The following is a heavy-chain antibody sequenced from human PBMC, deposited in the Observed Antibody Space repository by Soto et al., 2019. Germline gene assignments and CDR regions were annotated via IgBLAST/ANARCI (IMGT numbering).Heavy chain of an antibody. J-gene: IGHJ3*02. D-gene: IGHD3-10*01. V-gene: IGHV1-8*01. Sequence: ASVKVSSKASGYTITRYDINWVRQATGQGLEWVGWVNPNSGNGGYAQKFQGRVTMTRNTSISTVYMELSSLTSEDTAVYYCARDLVRGRPDAFDIWGQGTMVTVSS. CDR3: ARDLVRGRPDAFDI. CDR1: GYTITRYD. CDR2: VNPNSGNG.